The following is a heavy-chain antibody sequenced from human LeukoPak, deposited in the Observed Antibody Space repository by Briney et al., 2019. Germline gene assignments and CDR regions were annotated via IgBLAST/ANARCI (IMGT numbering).Heavy chain of an antibody. D-gene: IGHD4-17*01. CDR1: GFTFSSYG. Sequence: PGGSLRLSCAASGFTFSSYGMHWVRQAPGKGLEWVAVLWFDGSNKYYADSVKGRFTISRDNSKNTLYLQMNSLRAEDTAVYYCAKSGHDYGDYRKYNWFDPWGQGTLVTVSS. CDR2: LWFDGSNK. CDR3: AKSGHDYGDYRKYNWFDP. J-gene: IGHJ5*02. V-gene: IGHV3-33*06.